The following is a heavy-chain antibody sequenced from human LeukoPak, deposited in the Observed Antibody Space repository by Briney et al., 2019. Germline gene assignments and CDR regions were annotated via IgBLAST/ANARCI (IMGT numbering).Heavy chain of an antibody. CDR3: ASNSGYYGSGNELGY. D-gene: IGHD3-10*01. V-gene: IGHV1-2*02. CDR2: INPNSGGT. CDR1: GYTVTGYY. Sequence: ASVKVSCKASGYTVTGYYMHWVRQAPVQGLEWMGWINPNSGGTNYAQKFQGRVTMTRDTSISTAYMELSRLRSDDTAVYYCASNSGYYGSGNELGYWGQGTLVTVSS. J-gene: IGHJ4*02.